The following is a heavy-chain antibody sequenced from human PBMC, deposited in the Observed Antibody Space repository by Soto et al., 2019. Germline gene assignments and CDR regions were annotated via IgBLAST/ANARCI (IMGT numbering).Heavy chain of an antibody. J-gene: IGHJ4*02. CDR2: ISYDANNK. CDR1: GFTFSSYG. CDR3: VRDPSCSSTRCYHFDY. Sequence: GGSLRLSCAASGFTFSSYGMHWVRQATGKGLEWVAVISYDANNKYYADSVRGRFTISRDNSRNTVYLQMNSLRAEDTAVYYCVRDPSCSSTRCYHFDYWGQGTLVTVSS. V-gene: IGHV3-30*03. D-gene: IGHD2-2*01.